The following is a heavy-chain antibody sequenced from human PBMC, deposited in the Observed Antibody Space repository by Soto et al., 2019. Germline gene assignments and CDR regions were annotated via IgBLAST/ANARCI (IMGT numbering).Heavy chain of an antibody. J-gene: IGHJ4*02. CDR3: ARDTVPIFGVVTHFDY. D-gene: IGHD3-3*02. CDR2: ISWNSGSI. Sequence: EVQLVESGGGLVQPGRSLRLSCAASGFTFDDYAMHWVRQAPGKGLEWVSGISWNSGSIGYADSVKGRFTISRDNAKNSLYLQMNSLRAEDTALYYCARDTVPIFGVVTHFDYWGQGTLVTVSS. CDR1: GFTFDDYA. V-gene: IGHV3-9*01.